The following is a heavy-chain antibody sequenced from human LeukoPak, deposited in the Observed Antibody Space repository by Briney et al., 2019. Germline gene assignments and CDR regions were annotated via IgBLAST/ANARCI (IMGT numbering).Heavy chain of an antibody. V-gene: IGHV5-51*01. J-gene: IGHJ4*02. CDR1: GSIFTSYW. CDR3: ARAGPVPRAFDY. D-gene: IGHD1-14*01. Sequence: GTPLPISAQASGSIFTSYWIGCSRQLPGKGLEWMGIIYPGDSDTRYTPSFQGQVTISADTSISTASLQWSSLKAADTAMYYCARAGPVPRAFDYWGQGTLVTVSS. CDR2: IYPGDSDT.